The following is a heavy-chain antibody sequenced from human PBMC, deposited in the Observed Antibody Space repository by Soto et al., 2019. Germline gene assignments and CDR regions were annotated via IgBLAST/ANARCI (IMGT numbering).Heavy chain of an antibody. Sequence: ETLSLTCTVSSGSISVTNVFWGWVRQPPGKGLEWIGNVDYSGTAYFSPSLATRVTFHVDTSKNQFSLTLYSVTAADTAVYYCARITGRHPDYWGQGILVTVSS. J-gene: IGHJ4*02. CDR3: ARITGRHPDY. V-gene: IGHV4-39*01. CDR1: SGSISVTNVF. CDR2: VDYSGTA. D-gene: IGHD1-20*01.